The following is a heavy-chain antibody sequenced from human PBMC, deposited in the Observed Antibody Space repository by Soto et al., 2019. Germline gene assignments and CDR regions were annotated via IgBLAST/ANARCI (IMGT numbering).Heavy chain of an antibody. CDR1: GFTFSSYA. CDR2: ISYDGSNK. Sequence: GGSLRLSCAASGFTFSSYAMHWVRQAPGKGLEWVAVISYDGSNKYYADSVKGQFTISRDNSKNTLYLQMNSLRAEDTAVYYCARELGYSSSWAPGYWGQGTLVTVSS. CDR3: ARELGYSSSWAPGY. D-gene: IGHD6-13*01. J-gene: IGHJ4*02. V-gene: IGHV3-30-3*01.